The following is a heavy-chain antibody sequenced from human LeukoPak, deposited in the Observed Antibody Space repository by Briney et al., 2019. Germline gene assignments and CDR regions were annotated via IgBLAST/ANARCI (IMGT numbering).Heavy chain of an antibody. V-gene: IGHV4-61*02. D-gene: IGHD3-16*01. CDR3: ASSPRGEFDY. CDR2: IYTSGST. CDR1: GGSISSGSYY. Sequence: PSQTLSLTCTVSGGSISSGSYYWSWIRQPAGKGLEWIGRIYTSGSTNYNPSLKSRVTISVDTSKNQFSLKLSSVTAADTAVYYCASSPRGEFDYWGQGTLVTVSS. J-gene: IGHJ4*02.